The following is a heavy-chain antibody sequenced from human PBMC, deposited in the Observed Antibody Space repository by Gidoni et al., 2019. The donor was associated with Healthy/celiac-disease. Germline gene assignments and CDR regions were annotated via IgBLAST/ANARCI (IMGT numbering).Heavy chain of an antibody. CDR3: ARGARLEMATIRY. Sequence: QVQLQESGPGLVKPSQTLSLTCTVSGASISRGGYYWSWIRQHPGKGLEWIGYIYYSGSTYYNPSLKSRVTISVDTSKNQFSLKLSSVTAADTAVYYCARGARLEMATIRYWGQGTLVTVSS. J-gene: IGHJ4*02. V-gene: IGHV4-31*03. CDR1: GASISRGGYY. D-gene: IGHD5-12*01. CDR2: IYYSGST.